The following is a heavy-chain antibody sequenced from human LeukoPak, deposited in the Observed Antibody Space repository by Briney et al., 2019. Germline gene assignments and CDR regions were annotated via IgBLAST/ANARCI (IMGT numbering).Heavy chain of an antibody. CDR1: EFTFGGYW. CDR2: IKQDGSES. Sequence: GGSLRLSCAASEFTFGGYWMSWFRQAPGKGLEWVATIKQDGSESDYVDSVKGRFTISRDNAKNSLYLQMNSLRIEDTAVYYCARAQWRRPDYWGQGTLVTVSS. J-gene: IGHJ4*02. V-gene: IGHV3-7*02. CDR3: ARAQWRRPDY. D-gene: IGHD5-12*01.